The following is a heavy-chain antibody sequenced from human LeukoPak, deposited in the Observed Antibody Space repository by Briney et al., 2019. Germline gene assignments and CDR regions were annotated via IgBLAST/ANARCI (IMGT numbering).Heavy chain of an antibody. D-gene: IGHD3-22*01. CDR2: ISYDGSNK. J-gene: IGHJ4*02. CDR1: GFTFSSYG. CDR3: AKTTYYYDSSGYYFDY. Sequence: GGSLRLSCAASGFTFSSYGMHWVRQAPGKGLEWVAVISYDGSNKYYADSVKGRFTISRDNSKNTLYLQMNSLRAEDTAVYYCAKTTYYYDSSGYYFDYWGQGTLVTVSS. V-gene: IGHV3-30*18.